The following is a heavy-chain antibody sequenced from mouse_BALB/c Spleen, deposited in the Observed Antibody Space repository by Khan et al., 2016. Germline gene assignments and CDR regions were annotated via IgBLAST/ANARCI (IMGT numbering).Heavy chain of an antibody. CDR2: INTYTGDP. Sequence: QIQLVQSGPELKKPGETVRISCKASGYTFTNYGMNWVKQAPGKGLKWMGWINTYTGDPTYADDFKGRFAFSLATSASTAYLQINNLKKEETATYFCARQDYGRSSGFAYWGQGTLVTGSA. D-gene: IGHD1-1*01. CDR3: ARQDYGRSSGFAY. V-gene: IGHV9-3-1*01. J-gene: IGHJ3*01. CDR1: GYTFTNYG.